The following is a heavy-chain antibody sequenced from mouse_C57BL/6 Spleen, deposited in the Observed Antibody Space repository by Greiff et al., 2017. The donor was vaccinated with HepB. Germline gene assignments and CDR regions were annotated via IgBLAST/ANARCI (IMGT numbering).Heavy chain of an antibody. CDR1: GYSITSGYY. J-gene: IGHJ2*01. CDR2: ISYDGSN. V-gene: IGHV3-6*01. Sequence: EVQLVESGPGLVKPSQSLSLTCSVTGYSITSGYYWNWIRQFPGNKLEWMGYISYDGSNNYNPSLKNRISITRDTSKNQFFLKLNSVTTEDTATYYCASWDLYFDYWGQGTTLTVSS. CDR3: ASWDLYFDY. D-gene: IGHD4-1*01.